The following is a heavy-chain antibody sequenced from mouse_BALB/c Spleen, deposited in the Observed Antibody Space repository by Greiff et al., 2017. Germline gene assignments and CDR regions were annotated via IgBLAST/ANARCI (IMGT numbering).Heavy chain of an antibody. Sequence: EVQLQQSGAELVRSGASVKLSCTASGFNIKDYYMHWVKQRPEQGLEWIGWIDPENGDTEYAPKFQGKATMTADTSSNTAYLQLSSLTSEDTAVYYCNACDTTAIFDYWGQGTTLTVSS. CDR3: NACDTTAIFDY. V-gene: IGHV14-4*02. J-gene: IGHJ2*01. CDR1: GFNIKDYY. D-gene: IGHD1-2*01. CDR2: IDPENGDT.